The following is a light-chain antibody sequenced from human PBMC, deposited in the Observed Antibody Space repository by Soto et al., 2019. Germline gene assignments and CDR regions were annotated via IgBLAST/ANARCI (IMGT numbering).Light chain of an antibody. CDR2: EVS. Sequence: QSVLTQPPSASGSPGQSVTISCTGTTSDIGAYNYVSWYHQHPGKAPKLMIYEVSERPSGVPDRSSGSKSGNTASLTVSGLQAEDEADYYCSSYAGSNNYVFGTGTKVTVL. CDR3: SSYAGSNNYV. J-gene: IGLJ1*01. V-gene: IGLV2-8*01. CDR1: TSDIGAYNY.